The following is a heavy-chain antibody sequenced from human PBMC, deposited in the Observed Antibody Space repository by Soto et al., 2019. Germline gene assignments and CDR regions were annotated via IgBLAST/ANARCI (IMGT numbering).Heavy chain of an antibody. CDR2: ISSNGGST. CDR3: ARVAAGTVGY. D-gene: IGHD6-13*01. Sequence: GGSLRLSCAASGFTFSSYAMHWVRQDPGKGLEYVSAISSNGGSTYYANSVKGRLTISRDNSKNTLYLQMGSLRAEDMAVYYCARVAAGTVGYWGQGTLVTVSS. V-gene: IGHV3-64*01. CDR1: GFTFSSYA. J-gene: IGHJ4*02.